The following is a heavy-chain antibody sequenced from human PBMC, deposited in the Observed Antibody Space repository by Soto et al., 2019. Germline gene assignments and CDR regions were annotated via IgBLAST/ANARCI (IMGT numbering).Heavy chain of an antibody. CDR3: AKRNYYDSSGTYGEDYFDY. J-gene: IGHJ4*02. CDR1: GFTFSSYS. D-gene: IGHD3-22*01. V-gene: IGHV3-23*01. Sequence: GGSLXLSCAASGFTFSSYSMSWVRQAPGKGLEWVSAISGSGGSTYYADSVKGRFTISRDNSKNTLYLQMNSLRAEDTAVYYCAKRNYYDSSGTYGEDYFDYWGQGTLVTVSS. CDR2: ISGSGGST.